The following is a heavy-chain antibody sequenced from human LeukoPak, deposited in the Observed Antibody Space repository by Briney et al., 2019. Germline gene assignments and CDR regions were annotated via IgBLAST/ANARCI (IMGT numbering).Heavy chain of an antibody. CDR3: ARNTMVRGATKKYDGGTYYMDV. CDR1: GGSISSSSYY. J-gene: IGHJ6*03. V-gene: IGHV4-39*07. Sequence: SETLSLTCTVSGGSISSSSYYWGWIRQPPGKGLEWIGSIYHSGSTYYNPSLKSRVTISVDTSKNQFSLKLSSVTAADTAVYYCARNTMVRGATKKYDGGTYYMDVWGKGTTVTVSS. CDR2: IYHSGST. D-gene: IGHD3-10*01.